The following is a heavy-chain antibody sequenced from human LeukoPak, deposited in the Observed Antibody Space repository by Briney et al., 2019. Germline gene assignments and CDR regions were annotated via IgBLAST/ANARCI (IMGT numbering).Heavy chain of an antibody. CDR3: ARLYRGVAVAGPDY. D-gene: IGHD6-19*01. J-gene: IGHJ4*02. V-gene: IGHV4-30-4*01. CDR1: GGSISSGDYY. Sequence: PSETLSLTCTVSGGSISSGDYYWSWIRQPPGKGLEWIGYIYYSGNTYYNPSLKSRATISVDTSKNQFSLKLSSVTAADTGVYYCARLYRGVAVAGPDYWGQGTLVTVSS. CDR2: IYYSGNT.